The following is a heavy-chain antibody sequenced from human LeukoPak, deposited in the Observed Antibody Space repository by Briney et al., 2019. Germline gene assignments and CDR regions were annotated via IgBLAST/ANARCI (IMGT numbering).Heavy chain of an antibody. V-gene: IGHV4-39*07. CDR3: ARTIAVAGKNYRFDY. J-gene: IGHJ4*02. CDR1: GGSISSSSYY. CDR2: IYYSGST. Sequence: PSETLSLTCTVSGGSISSSSYYRGWIRQPPGKGLEWIGSIYYSGSTYYNPSLKSRVTISVDTSKNQFSLKLSSVTAADTAVYYCARTIAVAGKNYRFDYWGQGTLVTVSS. D-gene: IGHD6-19*01.